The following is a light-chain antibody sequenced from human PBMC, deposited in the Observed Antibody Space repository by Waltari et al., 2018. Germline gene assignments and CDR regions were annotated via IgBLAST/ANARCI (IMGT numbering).Light chain of an antibody. Sequence: DIQMTQSPSSLSASLGDRVTITCRASQGISNSLAWYQEKPGKAPKLLLYAASSLPLGVPSRFSGSESGTDYTLTISSLQPEDFATYYFHQYGKTPPTFGGGTKLQIK. CDR2: AAS. CDR3: HQYGKTPPT. J-gene: IGKJ4*01. CDR1: QGISNS. V-gene: IGKV1-NL1*01.